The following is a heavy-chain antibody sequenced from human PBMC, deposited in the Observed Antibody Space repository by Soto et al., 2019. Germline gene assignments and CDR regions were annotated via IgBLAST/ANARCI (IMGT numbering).Heavy chain of an antibody. J-gene: IGHJ4*02. CDR2: ISSSGSTI. CDR1: GFTFSDCY. D-gene: IGHD1-26*01. CDR3: ARRGSGNYYDY. V-gene: IGHV3-11*04. Sequence: LRLSCAASGFTFSDCYMSWIRQAPGKGLEWVSYISSSGSTIYYADSVKGRFTISRDNSKNTLYLQMNSLRAEDTAVYYCARRGSGNYYDYWGQGTLVTVSS.